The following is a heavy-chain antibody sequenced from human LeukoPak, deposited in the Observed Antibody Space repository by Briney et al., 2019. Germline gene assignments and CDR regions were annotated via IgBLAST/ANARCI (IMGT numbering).Heavy chain of an antibody. CDR2: IYHSGST. V-gene: IGHV4-59*08. D-gene: IGHD5/OR15-5a*01. CDR1: GGSLRSYY. Sequence: PWETLSLTCTVSGGSLRSYYWSWNRQPPGTGLEWIGYIYHSGSTNYNPSLESRVTMSVDTSKNQFSLKLGSVTDADTAVYFCARHVSSASHVFDIWGQGTMVTVSS. CDR3: ARHVSSASHVFDI. J-gene: IGHJ3*02.